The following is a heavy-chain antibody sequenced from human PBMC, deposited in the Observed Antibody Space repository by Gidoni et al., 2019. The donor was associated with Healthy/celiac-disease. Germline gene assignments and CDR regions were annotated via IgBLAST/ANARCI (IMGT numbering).Heavy chain of an antibody. CDR1: VYTFPGYY. D-gene: IGHD5-18*01. Sequence: VHLVQSRAAVKKPVASVKVSCTTSVYTFPGYYMHWVRQAPGQVLEWMGWRNPNSGGTKYAQKFQGRGTMTRDTSISTAYMELSRLRSDDTAVYYCARRGRDSYGDDVDYWGQGTLVTVSS. V-gene: IGHV1-2*02. CDR2: RNPNSGGT. J-gene: IGHJ4*02. CDR3: ARRGRDSYGDDVDY.